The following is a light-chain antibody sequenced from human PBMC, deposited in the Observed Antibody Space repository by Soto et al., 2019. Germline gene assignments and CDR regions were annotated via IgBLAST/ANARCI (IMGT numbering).Light chain of an antibody. CDR1: QIISSY. CDR2: GTS. J-gene: IGKJ2*01. V-gene: IGKV1-39*01. Sequence: DIQMTQSPSSLSASVGDRVTITCRASQIISSYLNWYQQKPGKAPKLLIYGTSSLHSGVSSRFSGSGSGTEFTLTVSSLQPEDIATYYCQQSYSTPYTFGQGTKLEIK. CDR3: QQSYSTPYT.